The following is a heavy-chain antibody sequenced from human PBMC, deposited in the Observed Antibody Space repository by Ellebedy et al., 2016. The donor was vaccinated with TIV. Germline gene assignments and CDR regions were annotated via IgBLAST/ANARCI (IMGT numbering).Heavy chain of an antibody. CDR3: ARDLGHVDTAMGTYYNYYMDV. Sequence: ASVKVSXXASGGTFSSYAISWVRQAPGQGLEWMGGIIPIFGTANYAQKFQGRVTITADESTSTAYMELSSLRSEDTAVYYCARDLGHVDTAMGTYYNYYMDVWGKGTTVTVSS. J-gene: IGHJ6*03. CDR1: GGTFSSYA. CDR2: IIPIFGTA. V-gene: IGHV1-69*13. D-gene: IGHD5-18*01.